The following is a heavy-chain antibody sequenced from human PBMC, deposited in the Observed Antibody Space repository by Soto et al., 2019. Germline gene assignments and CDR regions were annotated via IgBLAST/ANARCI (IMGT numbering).Heavy chain of an antibody. CDR3: ARGSTMTLYGLDV. D-gene: IGHD1-1*01. Sequence: LXLTCTVSDDSIRTGCYYWSWILHHPGKGLEWLGYIYYSGNTYYNPSLQSRVLISIDMSRNHFSLKLNSVTAADAAVYYCARGSTMTLYGLDVWGQGTTVTVSS. J-gene: IGHJ6*02. CDR2: IYYSGNT. CDR1: DDSIRTGCYY. V-gene: IGHV4-31*03.